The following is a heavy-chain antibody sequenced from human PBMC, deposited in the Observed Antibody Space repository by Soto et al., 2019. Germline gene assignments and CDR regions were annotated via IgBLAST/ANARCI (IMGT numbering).Heavy chain of an antibody. CDR1: GYTFTSYD. Sequence: ASVKVSCKASGYTFTSYDINWVRQATGQGLEWMGWMNHNSGKTGYAQKFQGRVTMTRNTSISTAYMELSSLRSEDTAVYYCAREKAARGFRYYYYYYMDVWGKGTTVTVSS. CDR3: AREKAARGFRYYYYYYMDV. CDR2: MNHNSGKT. D-gene: IGHD6-6*01. J-gene: IGHJ6*03. V-gene: IGHV1-8*01.